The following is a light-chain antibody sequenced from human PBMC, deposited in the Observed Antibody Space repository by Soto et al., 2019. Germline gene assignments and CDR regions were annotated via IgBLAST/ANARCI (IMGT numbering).Light chain of an antibody. J-gene: IGKJ1*01. Sequence: DIQMTQSPLSLSASVGDRVSITCRASQSISTFLNCYQQTPGRAPKLLIYAATTLQRGVLSRFVGTGSGTDFTLTISSLQPEDFATYFCQQSYSAPPAVGQGTKVDIK. V-gene: IGKV1-39*01. CDR3: QQSYSAPPA. CDR1: QSISTF. CDR2: AAT.